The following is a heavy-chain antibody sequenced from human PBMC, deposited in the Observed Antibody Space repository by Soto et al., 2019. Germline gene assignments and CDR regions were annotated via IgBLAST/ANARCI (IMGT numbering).Heavy chain of an antibody. Sequence: PGESLKISCKGSGYSFTSYWIGWVRQMPGKGLEWMGIIYPGDSDTRYSPSFQGQVTISADKSISTAYLQWSSLKASDTAMYYCARQDCSGGSCPRWYYGMDVWGQGTTVTVSS. CDR2: IYPGDSDT. J-gene: IGHJ6*02. D-gene: IGHD2-15*01. CDR3: ARQDCSGGSCPRWYYGMDV. CDR1: GYSFTSYW. V-gene: IGHV5-51*01.